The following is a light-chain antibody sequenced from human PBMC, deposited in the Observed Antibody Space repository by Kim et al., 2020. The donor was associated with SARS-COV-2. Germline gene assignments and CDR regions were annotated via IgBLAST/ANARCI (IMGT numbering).Light chain of an antibody. CDR2: LAS. V-gene: IGKV1-5*03. CDR3: QHYSRFPYT. J-gene: IGKJ2*01. Sequence: SASIGDRVTLTCRASQMIDTWLAWYQQKPGKAPKLLIYLASTLQNRVPPRFSGSGSGAEFTLTINSLQPDDFATYYCQHYSRFPYTFGQGTKLEI. CDR1: QMIDTW.